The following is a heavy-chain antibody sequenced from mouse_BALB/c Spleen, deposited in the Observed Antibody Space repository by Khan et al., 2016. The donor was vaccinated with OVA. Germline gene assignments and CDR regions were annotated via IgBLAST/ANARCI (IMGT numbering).Heavy chain of an antibody. CDR3: ASSGSTVVAYWYFDD. Sequence: EVKLLESGPDLVKPSQSLSLTCTVTGYTITSGYSWHLIRQFPGNKLEWMGNIHYSGNTNYNPSLKSRISITRDTSKNQFFLQLNSVPTEDTATXYSASSGSTVVAYWYFDDWGAGTMVTVSS. CDR1: GYTITSGYS. CDR2: IHYSGNT. J-gene: IGHJ1*01. D-gene: IGHD1-1*01. V-gene: IGHV3-1*02.